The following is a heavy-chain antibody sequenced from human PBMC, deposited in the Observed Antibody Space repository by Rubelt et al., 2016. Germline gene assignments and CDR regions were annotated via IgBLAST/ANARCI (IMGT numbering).Heavy chain of an antibody. D-gene: IGHD3-10*01. CDR2: IWYDGSNK. J-gene: IGHJ4*02. CDR3: ARSGVEFDY. V-gene: IGHV3-33*03. Sequence: GFTFSSYGMHWVRQAPGKGLEWVAVIWYDGSNKYYADSVKGRFTISRDNAKNSLYLQMNSLRAEDTAVYYCARSGVEFDYWGQGTLVTVSS. CDR1: GFTFSSYG.